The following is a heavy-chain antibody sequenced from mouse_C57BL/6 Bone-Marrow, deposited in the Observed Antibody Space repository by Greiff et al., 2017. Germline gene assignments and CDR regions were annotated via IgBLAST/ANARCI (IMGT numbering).Heavy chain of an antibody. CDR2: IDPSVSYT. J-gene: IGHJ2*01. CDR3: AREYTMVGDY. Sequence: VQLQQPGAELVKPGASVKLSCKASGYTFTCYWMQWVKQRPGHGLEWIGEIDPSVSYTNYNQKFKGKATLTVDTSSSTAYMQLSSLTSEDSAVYYCAREYTMVGDYWDQGTTLTGS. D-gene: IGHD2-2*01. CDR1: GYTFTCYW. V-gene: IGHV1-50*01.